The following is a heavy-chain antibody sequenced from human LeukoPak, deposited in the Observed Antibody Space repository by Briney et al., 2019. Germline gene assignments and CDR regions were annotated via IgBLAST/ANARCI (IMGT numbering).Heavy chain of an antibody. CDR3: AKGPVRGSYRYGYFDY. D-gene: IGHD3-16*02. V-gene: IGHV3-43D*03. CDR2: ISWDGGST. Sequence: PGGSLRLSCAASGFTFDDYAMHWVRQAPGRGLEWVSLISWDGGSTYYADSVKGRFTISRDNSKNSLYLQMNSLRAEDTALHYCAKGPVRGSYRYGYFDYWGQGTLVTVSS. J-gene: IGHJ4*02. CDR1: GFTFDDYA.